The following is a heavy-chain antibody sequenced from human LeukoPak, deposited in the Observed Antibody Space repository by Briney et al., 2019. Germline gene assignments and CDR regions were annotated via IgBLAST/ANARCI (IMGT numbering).Heavy chain of an antibody. CDR3: ARGRRELNDY. D-gene: IGHD1-26*01. J-gene: IGHJ4*02. V-gene: IGHV3-33*01. Sequence: RYDGSNKYYADSVKGRFTISRDNAKNSLYLQMNSLRAEDTAVYYCARGRRELNDYWGQGTLVTVSS. CDR2: RYDGSNK.